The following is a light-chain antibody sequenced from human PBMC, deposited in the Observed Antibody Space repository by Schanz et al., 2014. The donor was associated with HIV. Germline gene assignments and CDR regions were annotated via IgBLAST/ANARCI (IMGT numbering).Light chain of an antibody. CDR3: QRDYNTPWT. CDR1: QSVLYSSYNKND. CDR2: WAS. Sequence: DIVLTQSPDSLAVSLGERATISCKSSQSVLYSSYNKNDLAWYQRKPGQPPKLLLYWASSRDSGVPDRFSGSGPVTDFPLTISSRRAEHVLVYDCQRDYNTPWTFGQGTKVQIK. J-gene: IGKJ1*01. V-gene: IGKV4-1*01.